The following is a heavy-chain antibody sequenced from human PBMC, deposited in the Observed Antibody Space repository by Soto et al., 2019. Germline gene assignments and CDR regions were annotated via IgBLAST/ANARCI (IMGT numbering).Heavy chain of an antibody. CDR3: ATEVWVYYDFWSGYSDY. V-gene: IGHV3-7*01. CDR2: IKEDGSDM. Sequence: HPGGSLRLSCAASGFTFSIYWMSWVGQAPGKGLEWVANIKEDGSDMYYVDSVKGRFTISRDNAKNSLYLQMNSLRAEDTAVYYCATEVWVYYDFWSGYSDYWGQGTLVTVSS. CDR1: GFTFSIYW. D-gene: IGHD3-3*01. J-gene: IGHJ4*02.